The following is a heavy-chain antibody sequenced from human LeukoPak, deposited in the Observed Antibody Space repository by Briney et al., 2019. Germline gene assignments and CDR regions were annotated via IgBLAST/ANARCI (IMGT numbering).Heavy chain of an antibody. CDR2: IRSKANSYAT. CDR3: TSISSSGWYRTFDY. Sequence: GGSLRLSCAASGFTFSDSAMHWVRQASGKGLEWVGRIRSKANSYATAYAASVKGRFTISRDDSKNTAYLQMNSLKTEDTAVYYCTSISSSGWYRTFDYWGQGTLVTVSS. V-gene: IGHV3-73*01. D-gene: IGHD6-19*01. CDR1: GFTFSDSA. J-gene: IGHJ4*02.